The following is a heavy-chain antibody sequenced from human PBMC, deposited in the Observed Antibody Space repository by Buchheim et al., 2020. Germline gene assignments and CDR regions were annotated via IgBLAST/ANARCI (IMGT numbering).Heavy chain of an antibody. CDR1: GGTFSSYA. D-gene: IGHD3-3*01. CDR3: ARERVETYDFWSGYHYYYGMDV. CDR2: IIPILGIA. J-gene: IGHJ6*02. V-gene: IGHV1-69*04. Sequence: QVQLVQSGAEVKKPGSSVKVSCKASGGTFSSYAISWVRQAPGQGLEWMGRIIPILGIANYAQKFQGRVTITADKSTSTAYMELSSLRSEDTAVYYCARERVETYDFWSGYHYYYGMDVWGQGTT.